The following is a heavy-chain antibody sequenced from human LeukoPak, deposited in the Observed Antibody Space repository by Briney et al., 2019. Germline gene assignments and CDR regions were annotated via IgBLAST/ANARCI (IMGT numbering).Heavy chain of an antibody. V-gene: IGHV4-59*11. CDR1: GGSINNHY. Sequence: SETLSLTCIVSGGSINNHYWTWIRQTPGKGLEWIGDIHYTGTTKYNPSLKSRVTISIDTSKNQFSLKLSSVTAADTAVYYCARVLRGYSPYWGQGTLVTVSS. D-gene: IGHD5-18*01. CDR2: IHYTGTT. J-gene: IGHJ4*02. CDR3: ARVLRGYSPY.